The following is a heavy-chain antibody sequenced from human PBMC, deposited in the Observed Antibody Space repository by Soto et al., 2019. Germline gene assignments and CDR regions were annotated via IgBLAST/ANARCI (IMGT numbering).Heavy chain of an antibody. V-gene: IGHV4-59*01. Sequence: SETLSLTCSVSGGSISTYYWSWIRQPPGKGLEWIGHIYYSGSTNYNPSLESRVTISLDTSKNQFSLRLSSVTAADTAVYYCARTVTTYYMDVWGKGTTVTVSS. D-gene: IGHD4-4*01. J-gene: IGHJ6*03. CDR3: ARTVTTYYMDV. CDR2: IYYSGST. CDR1: GGSISTYY.